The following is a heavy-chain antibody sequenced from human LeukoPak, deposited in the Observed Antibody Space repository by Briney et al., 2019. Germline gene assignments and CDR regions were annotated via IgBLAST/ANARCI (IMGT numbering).Heavy chain of an antibody. CDR2: ISAYNGNT. D-gene: IGHD2-21*02. V-gene: IGHV1-18*01. CDR1: GYTFTSYG. Sequence: ASVKVSCKASGYTFTSYGISWVRQAPGQGLEWMGWISAYNGNTNYAQKLQGRVTMTTDTSTSTAYMELRSLRSDDTAVYYCARSMTEEHIVVVTATYPGAFDIWGQGTMVTVSS. J-gene: IGHJ3*02. CDR3: ARSMTEEHIVVVTATYPGAFDI.